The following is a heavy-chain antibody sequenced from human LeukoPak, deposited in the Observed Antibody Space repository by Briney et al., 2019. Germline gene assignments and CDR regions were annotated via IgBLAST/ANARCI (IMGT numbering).Heavy chain of an antibody. Sequence: PSETLSLTCTVSGGSISSYYWSWIWQPAGKGLEWIGRIYTSGSTNYNPSLKSRVTMSVDTSKNQFSLKLSSVTAADTAVYYCATQDYDILTGYPEALYAFDIWGQGTMVTVSS. CDR2: IYTSGST. V-gene: IGHV4-4*07. CDR3: ATQDYDILTGYPEALYAFDI. CDR1: GGSISSYY. D-gene: IGHD3-9*01. J-gene: IGHJ3*02.